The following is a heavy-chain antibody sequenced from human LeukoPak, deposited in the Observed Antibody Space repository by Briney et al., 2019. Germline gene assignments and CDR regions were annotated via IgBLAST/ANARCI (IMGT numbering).Heavy chain of an antibody. Sequence: ASVKVSCKASGYTFANYGITWVRQAPGQGLEWMGWISVYNGNTNYAQNLQGRVTMTTDTSTSTAYMELRSLRSDDTAVYHCARGYCTSTSCPGGFDYWGQGTLVTVSS. V-gene: IGHV1-18*01. J-gene: IGHJ4*02. CDR2: ISVYNGNT. D-gene: IGHD2-2*01. CDR3: ARGYCTSTSCPGGFDY. CDR1: GYTFANYG.